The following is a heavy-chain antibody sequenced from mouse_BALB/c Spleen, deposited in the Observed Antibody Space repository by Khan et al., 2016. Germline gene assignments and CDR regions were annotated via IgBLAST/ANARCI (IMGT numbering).Heavy chain of an antibody. CDR1: GYTFTDYS. Sequence: QIQLVQSGPELKKPGETVKISCKAFGYTFTDYSMHWVKQAPGKGLKWMGWINTETGEPTYADDFKGRFAFSLETSASTAYLQINNLKNEDTATYVCARWLLRGYAMDYWGQGASVTGSS. CDR3: ARWLLRGYAMDY. J-gene: IGHJ4*01. D-gene: IGHD2-3*01. V-gene: IGHV9-2-1*01. CDR2: INTETGEP.